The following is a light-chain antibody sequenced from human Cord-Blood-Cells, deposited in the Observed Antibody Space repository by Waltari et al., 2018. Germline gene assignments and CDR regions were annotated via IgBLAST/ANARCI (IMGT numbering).Light chain of an antibody. CDR1: QSVSSY. CDR3: QQRSNWPPGWT. CDR2: DAS. V-gene: IGKV3-11*01. J-gene: IGKJ1*01. Sequence: EIVLTQSPATLSLSPGERANLSCRASQSVSSYLAWYHQNPGQAPRLLIYDASNRATGIPARFSGSGSGTDFTLTISSLEPEDFAVYYCQQRSNWPPGWTFGQGTKVEIK.